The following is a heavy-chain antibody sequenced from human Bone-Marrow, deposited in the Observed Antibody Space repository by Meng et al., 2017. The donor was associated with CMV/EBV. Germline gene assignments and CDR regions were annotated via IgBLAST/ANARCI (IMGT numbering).Heavy chain of an antibody. CDR2: IIPILGIA. D-gene: IGHD2-2*01. Sequence: SSVKVSCKASGCTFSSYTISWVRQAPGQGLEWMGRIIPILGIANYAQKFQGRVTITADKATSTAYMELSSLGSEETGVYYCAREGYCSSTSCYGCFDPWGQGTLVTVSS. CDR1: GCTFSSYT. V-gene: IGHV1-69*04. CDR3: AREGYCSSTSCYGCFDP. J-gene: IGHJ5*02.